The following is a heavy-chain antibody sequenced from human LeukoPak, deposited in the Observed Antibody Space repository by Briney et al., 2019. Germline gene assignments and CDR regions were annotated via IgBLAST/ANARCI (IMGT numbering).Heavy chain of an antibody. D-gene: IGHD1-1*01. Sequence: PGGSLRLSCAASGFTFSSYAMSWVRRVPGKGLEWVSVISGSGDNTYYADSVKGRFTISRDNSKNMLYLQMNSLRAEDTAVYYCARDTKNWGQETLVTVSS. CDR3: ARDTKN. V-gene: IGHV3-23*01. J-gene: IGHJ4*02. CDR2: ISGSGDNT. CDR1: GFTFSSYA.